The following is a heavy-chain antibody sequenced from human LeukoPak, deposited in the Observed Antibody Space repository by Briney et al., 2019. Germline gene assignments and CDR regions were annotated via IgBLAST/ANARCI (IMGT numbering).Heavy chain of an antibody. V-gene: IGHV3-66*01. Sequence: PGGSLRLSCAASGFTVSSNYMSWVRQAPGKGLEWVSVIYSGGSTYYADSVKGRFTISRDNSRNTLYLQMNSLRAEDTAVYYCAREASRAALAINWFDPWGQGTLVTVSS. J-gene: IGHJ5*02. CDR1: GFTVSSNY. CDR2: IYSGGST. CDR3: AREASRAALAINWFDP.